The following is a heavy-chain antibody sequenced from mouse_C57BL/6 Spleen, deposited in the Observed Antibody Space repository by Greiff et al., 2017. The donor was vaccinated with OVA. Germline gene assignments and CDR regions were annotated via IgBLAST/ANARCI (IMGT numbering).Heavy chain of an antibody. D-gene: IGHD1-1*01. V-gene: IGHV1-9*01. J-gene: IGHJ3*01. Sequence: VQLQQSGAELLKPGASVKLSCKATGYTFTGYWIEWVKQRPGHGLEWIGEILPGSGSTNYNEKFKGKATFTADTSSNTAYMQLSSLTTEDSAIYYCARDYYYGSSYVPPFAYWGQGTLVTVSA. CDR1: GYTFTGYW. CDR2: ILPGSGST. CDR3: ARDYYYGSSYVPPFAY.